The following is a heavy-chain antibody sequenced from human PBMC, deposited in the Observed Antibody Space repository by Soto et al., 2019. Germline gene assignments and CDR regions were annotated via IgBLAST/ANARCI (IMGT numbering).Heavy chain of an antibody. CDR2: IYWDDDK. J-gene: IGHJ4*02. V-gene: IGHV2-5*02. D-gene: IGHD6-25*01. CDR1: GFSLSTGGVG. Sequence: QITLKESGPTLVKPTQTLTLTCTFSGFSLSTGGVGVGWIRQPPGKALEGLALIYWDDDKRYIPSLKSRLTNTKDTSKNQVVLTMTNLDPVDTATYYCAHRQRIYGYNILLFDDWGQGTLVTVSS. CDR3: AHRQRIYGYNILLFDD.